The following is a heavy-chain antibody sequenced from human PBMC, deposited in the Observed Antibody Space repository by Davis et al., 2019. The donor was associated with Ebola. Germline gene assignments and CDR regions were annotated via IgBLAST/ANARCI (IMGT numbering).Heavy chain of an antibody. Sequence: GESLKISCAASGFTFSSNAMHWVRQAPGKGLEWVSYISSSSSTIYYADSVKGRFTISRDNSKNTLYLQMNSLRAEDTAVYYCARGGIAVADYWGQGTLVTVSS. D-gene: IGHD6-19*01. V-gene: IGHV3-48*01. CDR2: ISSSSSTI. CDR3: ARGGIAVADY. CDR1: GFTFSSNA. J-gene: IGHJ4*02.